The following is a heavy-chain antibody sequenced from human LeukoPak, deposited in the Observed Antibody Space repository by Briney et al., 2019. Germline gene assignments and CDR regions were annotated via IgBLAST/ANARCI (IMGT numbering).Heavy chain of an antibody. Sequence: SETLCVTCTVSGDSITSSSYYWGWIRQPPGKGLEWIGSIYYNGSTFYNPSLKSRVTISVDTSKNQFSMKLSSVTAADTAVYFCARGLRDGYTLFYFDYWGKGTLVTVSS. D-gene: IGHD5-24*01. J-gene: IGHJ4*02. CDR1: GDSITSSSYY. V-gene: IGHV4-39*01. CDR2: IYYNGST. CDR3: ARGLRDGYTLFYFDY.